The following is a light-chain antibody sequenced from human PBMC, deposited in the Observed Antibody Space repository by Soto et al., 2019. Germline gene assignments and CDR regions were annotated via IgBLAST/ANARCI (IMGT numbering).Light chain of an antibody. CDR3: QHRSDWPIT. CDR1: QSVGSY. Sequence: EIVLTQSPATLSLSSGERATFSCRASQSVGSYLAWYQQKPGQPPRLLIYDASNRATGIPARFSGSGSGTDFTLTISGLQSDDFAVYYCQHRSDWPITFGQGTRLEIK. J-gene: IGKJ5*01. CDR2: DAS. V-gene: IGKV3-11*01.